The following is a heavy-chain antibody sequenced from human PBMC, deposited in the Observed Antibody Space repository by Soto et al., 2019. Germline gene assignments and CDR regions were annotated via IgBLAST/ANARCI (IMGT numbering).Heavy chain of an antibody. CDR2: IPTTGNT. V-gene: IGHV4-4*07. D-gene: IGHD1-7*01. J-gene: IGHJ4*02. CDR1: GDTITSFS. Sequence: PSETLSLTCTVSGDTITSFSGNWIRQSAGKGLEWIGRIPTTGNTHYNPSLESRVTMSLDTSKNQFSLKLTSVTAADTAVYYCEGESGENWSYEAYWGQGTLVTVSS. CDR3: EGESGENWSYEAY.